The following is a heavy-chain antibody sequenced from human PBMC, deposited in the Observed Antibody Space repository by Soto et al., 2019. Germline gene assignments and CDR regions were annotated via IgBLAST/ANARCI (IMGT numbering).Heavy chain of an antibody. CDR3: ARDLAWAFDS. V-gene: IGHV3-48*02. D-gene: IGHD1-26*01. Sequence: EVQLVESGGGLVQTGGSLRLSCAASGFTFSTFSMNWVRQAPGKGLEWLSYIGGSGGSISYADSVKGRFTISRDNGKNTLYLQMSSLRDEDTADYYCARDLAWAFDSWGQGALVTVSS. CDR2: IGGSGGSI. J-gene: IGHJ4*02. CDR1: GFTFSTFS.